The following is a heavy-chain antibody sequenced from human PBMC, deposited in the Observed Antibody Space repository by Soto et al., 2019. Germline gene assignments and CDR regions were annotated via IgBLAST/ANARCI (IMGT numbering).Heavy chain of an antibody. CDR2: IRGSGGST. Sequence: EVQLLESGGGLVQPGGSLRLSCAASGFTFSSYAMSWVRQAPGKGLEWVSAIRGSGGSTYYADSVKGRFTISRDNSKNTLYLQMNSLRAEDTAVYYCAKDGAVRGYYGSGSYYNVYYWGQGTLVTVSS. D-gene: IGHD3-10*01. V-gene: IGHV3-23*01. J-gene: IGHJ4*02. CDR3: AKDGAVRGYYGSGSYYNVYY. CDR1: GFTFSSYA.